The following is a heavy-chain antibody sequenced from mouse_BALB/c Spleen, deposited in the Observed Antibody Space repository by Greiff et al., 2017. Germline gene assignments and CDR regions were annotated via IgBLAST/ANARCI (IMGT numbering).Heavy chain of an antibody. Sequence: VQRVESGGGLVQPGGSRKLSCAASGFTFSSFGMHWVRQAPEKGLEWVAYISSGSSTIYYADTVKGRFTISRDNPKNTLFLQMTSLRSEDTAMYYCAREDYYYGRGGYFDYWGQGTTLTVSS. J-gene: IGHJ2*01. V-gene: IGHV5-17*02. D-gene: IGHD1-1*01. CDR2: ISSGSSTI. CDR1: GFTFSSFG. CDR3: AREDYYYGRGGYFDY.